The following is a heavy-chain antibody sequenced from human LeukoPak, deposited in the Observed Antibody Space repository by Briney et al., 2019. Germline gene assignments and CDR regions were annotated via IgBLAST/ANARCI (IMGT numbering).Heavy chain of an antibody. CDR2: INCSSIYT. Sequence: GGSLRLSCAASVFTFSSYAMHWVRQAPCKGLEWVSYINCSSIYTYYADSVKGRFTISRHNPKNSLYLQMKRVRAEDSAVYYCARKDYSGKSEAIDRWGEGTLVTVSS. CDR1: VFTFSSYA. V-gene: IGHV3-21*05. CDR3: ARKDYSGKSEAIDR. J-gene: IGHJ4*02. D-gene: IGHD4-23*01.